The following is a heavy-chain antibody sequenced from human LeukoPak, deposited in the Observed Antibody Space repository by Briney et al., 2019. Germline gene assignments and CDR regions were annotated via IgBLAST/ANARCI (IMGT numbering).Heavy chain of an antibody. Sequence: GGSLRPSCAASGFTFSSYWMSWVRQAPGKGLEWVANIKQDGSEKYYVDSVKGRFTISRDNAKNSLYLQMNSLRAEDTAVYYCARPSITMVRGVLYYFDYWGQGTLVTVSS. D-gene: IGHD3-10*01. V-gene: IGHV3-7*01. CDR2: IKQDGSEK. CDR3: ARPSITMVRGVLYYFDY. CDR1: GFTFSSYW. J-gene: IGHJ4*02.